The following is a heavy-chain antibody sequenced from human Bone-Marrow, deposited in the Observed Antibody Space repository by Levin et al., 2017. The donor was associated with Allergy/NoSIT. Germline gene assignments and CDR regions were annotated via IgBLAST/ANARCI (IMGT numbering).Heavy chain of an antibody. D-gene: IGHD5-24*01. CDR3: ARVPRLRWRHGFS. CDR2: MNPNSGDT. J-gene: IGHJ4*02. V-gene: IGHV1-8*01. CDR1: GYTFTSFD. Sequence: GESLKISCKASGYTFTSFDMHWVRQAPGQGPEWMGWMNPNSGDTGYAQGFEGRVTLTRNTSMATAYMELDSLFSEDPAVYYCARVPRLRWRHGFSWGQGNPVTAAS.